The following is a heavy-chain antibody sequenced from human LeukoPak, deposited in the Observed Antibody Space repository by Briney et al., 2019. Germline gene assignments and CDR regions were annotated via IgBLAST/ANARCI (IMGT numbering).Heavy chain of an antibody. J-gene: IGHJ4*02. Sequence: GGSLRLSCAASGFTFSSYGMHWVRQAPGKGLEWVAVISYDGSNKYYADSVKGRFTISRDNSKNTLYLQMNSLRAEGTAVYYCAKNPTGDSSGYYGFDYWGQGTLVTVSS. D-gene: IGHD3-22*01. V-gene: IGHV3-30*18. CDR1: GFTFSSYG. CDR3: AKNPTGDSSGYYGFDY. CDR2: ISYDGSNK.